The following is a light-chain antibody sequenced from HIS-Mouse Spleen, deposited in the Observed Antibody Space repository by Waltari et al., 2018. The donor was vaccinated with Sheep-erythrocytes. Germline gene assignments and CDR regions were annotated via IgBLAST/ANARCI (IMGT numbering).Light chain of an antibody. CDR1: SSDVGSYNL. J-gene: IGLJ3*02. V-gene: IGLV2-23*01. Sequence: QSALTQPASVSGSPGQSILISCTGTSSDVGSYNLVSWYQQHPGKAPKLMIYEGSKRPSGVSNRFSGSKSGNTASLTISGLQAEDEADYYCCSYAGSFWVFGGGTKLTVL. CDR3: CSYAGSFWV. CDR2: EGS.